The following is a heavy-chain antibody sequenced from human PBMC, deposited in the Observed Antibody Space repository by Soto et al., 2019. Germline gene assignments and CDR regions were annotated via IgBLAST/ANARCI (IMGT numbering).Heavy chain of an antibody. V-gene: IGHV1-3*01. J-gene: IGHJ4*02. Sequence: ASVKVSCKASGYTFTSYAMHWVRQAPGQRLEWMGWINACNGNTKYSQKFQGRVTITRDTSASTAYMELSSLRSEDTAVYYCARDYYDSSGYCDYWGQGTLVTVSS. CDR1: GYTFTSYA. D-gene: IGHD3-22*01. CDR3: ARDYYDSSGYCDY. CDR2: INACNGNT.